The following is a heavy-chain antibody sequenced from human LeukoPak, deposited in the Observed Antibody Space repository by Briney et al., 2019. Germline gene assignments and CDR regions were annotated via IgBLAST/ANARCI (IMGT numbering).Heavy chain of an antibody. J-gene: IGHJ3*02. CDR1: GFTISSYA. D-gene: IGHD1-26*01. Sequence: GGSLRLSCAASGFTISSYAMHWVRQAPGKGLEWVAVISYDGSNKYYADSVKGRFTISRDNSKNTLYLQMNSLRAEDTAVYYCASSSSSLGADDAFDIWGQGTMVTVSS. CDR2: ISYDGSNK. V-gene: IGHV3-30*04. CDR3: ASSSSSLGADDAFDI.